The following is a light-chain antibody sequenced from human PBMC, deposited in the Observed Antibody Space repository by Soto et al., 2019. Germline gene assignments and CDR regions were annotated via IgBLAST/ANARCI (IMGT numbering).Light chain of an antibody. Sequence: EIVLTQSPGTLSLSPGQRATLSCRASETLSSGSLAWYQQKPGQAPRLLISNASRRATGTPDRFSGSGSGTDFTLTISRLETEAFAVYFCQQYGRSPVTFGPGTKVDIK. CDR1: ETLSSGS. CDR3: QQYGRSPVT. J-gene: IGKJ3*01. V-gene: IGKV3-20*01. CDR2: NAS.